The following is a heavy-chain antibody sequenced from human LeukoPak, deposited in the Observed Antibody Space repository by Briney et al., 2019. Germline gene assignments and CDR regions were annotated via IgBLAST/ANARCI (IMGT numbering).Heavy chain of an antibody. CDR2: INPNTGGT. D-gene: IGHD3-3*01. V-gene: IGHV1-2*02. Sequence: ASVKVSCEASGYSFTGYYIHWVGQSPGQGLAWMGWINPNTGGTNFAPKFQSRLTLTSDTPMRTAYMELSSLKSDDTAVYYCARVRTKTIFGASDAFDLWGQGTLVTVSS. J-gene: IGHJ3*01. CDR1: GYSFTGYY. CDR3: ARVRTKTIFGASDAFDL.